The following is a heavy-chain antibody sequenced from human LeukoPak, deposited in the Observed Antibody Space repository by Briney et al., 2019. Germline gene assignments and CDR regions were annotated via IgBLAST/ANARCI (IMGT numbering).Heavy chain of an antibody. V-gene: IGHV3-21*01. CDR1: GFTFSGST. Sequence: GGSLRLSCAASGFTFSGSTMNWVRQAPGKGLEWVSFISTSSSYIYYADSLKGRFTISRDNAKNSLYLQMNSLRAEDTAVYYCARVWSLYSGAYCDYWGQGTLVTVSS. CDR2: ISTSSSYI. D-gene: IGHD1-26*01. CDR3: ARVWSLYSGAYCDY. J-gene: IGHJ4*02.